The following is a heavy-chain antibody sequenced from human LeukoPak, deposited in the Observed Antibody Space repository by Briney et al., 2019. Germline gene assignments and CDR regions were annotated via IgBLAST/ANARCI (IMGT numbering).Heavy chain of an antibody. CDR2: ISVRGGTI. CDR1: GFSFSSYA. CDR3: ARVAAAAHNGDMDV. J-gene: IGHJ6*02. D-gene: IGHD6-13*01. Sequence: QPGGSLRLSCAASGFSFSSYAMNWVRQAPGKGLEWVSAISVRGGTINYADSVKGRFTISRDNAKNSLYLQMNSLRVEDTAVYYCARVAAAAHNGDMDVWGQGTTVTVSS. V-gene: IGHV3-23*01.